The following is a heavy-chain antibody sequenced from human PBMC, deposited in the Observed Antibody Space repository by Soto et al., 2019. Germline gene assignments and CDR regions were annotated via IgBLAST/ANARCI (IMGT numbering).Heavy chain of an antibody. CDR3: VSINAGGWYYFDY. Sequence: XGTISLRCAVSGGSIDNSTYYGGWIQKPPGKGLEWIGSVYYSGSSYYSPSLESRVTMSVDSSKNHFSLILDSVTAADTAVYYCVSINAGGWYYFDYWGQGILLTVSS. V-gene: IGHV4-39*02. D-gene: IGHD6-19*01. J-gene: IGHJ4*02. CDR2: VYYSGSS. CDR1: GGSIDNSTYY.